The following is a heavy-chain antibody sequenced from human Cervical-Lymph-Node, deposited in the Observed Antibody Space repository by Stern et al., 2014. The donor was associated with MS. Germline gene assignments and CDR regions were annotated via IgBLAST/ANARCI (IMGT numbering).Heavy chain of an antibody. CDR3: AKDKYSSGWIGGRDN. V-gene: IGHV3-23*04. Sequence: EVQLVESGGGLVQPGGSLRLSCAASGFTFSKCALTWVRQAPGKGLEWVSTITGSAGSTYYADSVKGRFTISRDNSKNTLYLQMNTLRTEDTAVYYCAKDKYSSGWIGGRDNWGQGTLVTVAS. CDR2: ITGSAGST. J-gene: IGHJ4*02. CDR1: GFTFSKCA. D-gene: IGHD6-19*01.